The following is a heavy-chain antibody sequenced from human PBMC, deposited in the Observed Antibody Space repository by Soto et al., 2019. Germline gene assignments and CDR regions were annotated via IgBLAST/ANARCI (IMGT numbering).Heavy chain of an antibody. V-gene: IGHV1-69*06. CDR2: IVPNVGTV. J-gene: IGHJ4*02. Sequence: QMQLVQSGAEVKKPGSSVKVSCKASGGTLSSFINYPINWVRQAPGQGLEWKRGIVPNVGTVNYAQKFQGRVTITADKSTGTAYMELSSLRSEETALYYCARRDTSGFLRYFDNWGQGTLVTVSS. D-gene: IGHD3-3*01. CDR3: ARRDTSGFLRYFDN. CDR1: GGTLSSFINYP.